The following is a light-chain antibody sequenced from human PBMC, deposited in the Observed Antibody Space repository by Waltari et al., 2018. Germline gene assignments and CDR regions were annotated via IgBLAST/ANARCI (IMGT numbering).Light chain of an antibody. V-gene: IGKV3-15*01. CDR3: QQYAASPWT. J-gene: IGKJ1*01. CDR2: GAS. Sequence: EIVMTQSPGTLSVSPGEGATLSCRASQSVSSKVAWYQQRPGQAPRLLIFGASTRATGIPARFSGSESGTEFTLTISSLQSEDSGVYFCQQYAASPWTFGQGTKVEVK. CDR1: QSVSSK.